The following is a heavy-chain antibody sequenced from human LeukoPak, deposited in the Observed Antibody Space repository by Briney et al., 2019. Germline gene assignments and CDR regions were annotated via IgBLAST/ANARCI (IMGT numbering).Heavy chain of an antibody. J-gene: IGHJ3*02. CDR3: ARYYYYDSSGYYYSAFDI. CDR2: IYYSGST. V-gene: IGHV4-30-4*01. Sequence: SQTLSLTCTVSGDSISSGDYYWSWIRQPPGKGLEWIGYIYYSGSTYYNPSLKSRVTISVDTSKNQFSLKLSSVTAADTAVYYCARYYYYDSSGYYYSAFDIWGQGTMVTVSS. CDR1: GDSISSGDYY. D-gene: IGHD3-22*01.